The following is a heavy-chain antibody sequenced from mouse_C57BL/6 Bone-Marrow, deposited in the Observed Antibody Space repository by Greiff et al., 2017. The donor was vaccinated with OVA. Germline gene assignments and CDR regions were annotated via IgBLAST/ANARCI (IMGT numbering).Heavy chain of an antibody. CDR2: ISNGGGST. D-gene: IGHD1-1*01. CDR1: GFTFSDYY. CDR3: ARHRFITTVVRYFDV. V-gene: IGHV5-12*01. J-gene: IGHJ1*03. Sequence: EVKLVESGGGLVQPGGSLKLSCAASGFTFSDYYMYWVRQTPEKRLEWVAYISNGGGSTYYPDTVKGRFTISRDNAKNTLYLQMSRLKSEDTAMYYCARHRFITTVVRYFDVWGTGTTVTVSS.